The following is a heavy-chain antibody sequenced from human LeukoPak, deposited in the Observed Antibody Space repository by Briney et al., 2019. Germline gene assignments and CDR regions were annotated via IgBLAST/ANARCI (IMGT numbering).Heavy chain of an antibody. CDR1: GGSFSGYY. Sequence: SETLSLTCAVYGGSFSGYYWSWIRQPPGKGLEWIGEINHSGSTNYNPSLKSRVTISVDTSKNQFSLKLSSVTAADTALYYCARGGTELRYFDWAQYYFDYWGQGTLVTVSS. D-gene: IGHD3-9*01. J-gene: IGHJ4*02. CDR3: ARGGTELRYFDWAQYYFDY. CDR2: INHSGST. V-gene: IGHV4-34*01.